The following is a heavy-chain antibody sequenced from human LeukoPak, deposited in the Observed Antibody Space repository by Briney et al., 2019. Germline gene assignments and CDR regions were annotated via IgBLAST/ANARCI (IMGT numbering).Heavy chain of an antibody. D-gene: IGHD1-26*01. CDR3: ARGEQLNYFAY. Sequence: GGSLRLSCAASGFTFSSYEMSWVRKAPGKGLEWVSYISTSGTTEKYADSVKGRFTISRDNAKNSLYLQMYSLRAEDTAVYYCARGEQLNYFAYWGQGALVTVSS. CDR1: GFTFSSYE. CDR2: ISTSGTTE. J-gene: IGHJ4*02. V-gene: IGHV3-48*03.